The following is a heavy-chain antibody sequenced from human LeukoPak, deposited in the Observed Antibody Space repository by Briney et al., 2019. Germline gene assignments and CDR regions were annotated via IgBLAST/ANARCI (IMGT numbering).Heavy chain of an antibody. CDR3: ARDAYYYDSSEPYIYYSYYYYMDV. V-gene: IGHV3-48*01. Sequence: PGGSLRLSCEASGFTLSSYSMNWVRQAPGKGLEWVSYISSRSAFIYYADSVKGRFTISRDNANNSLYLQMNSLSPGDTAVYYCARDAYYYDSSEPYIYYSYYYYMDVWGKGTPVTVSS. J-gene: IGHJ6*03. CDR2: ISSRSAFI. D-gene: IGHD3-22*01. CDR1: GFTLSSYS.